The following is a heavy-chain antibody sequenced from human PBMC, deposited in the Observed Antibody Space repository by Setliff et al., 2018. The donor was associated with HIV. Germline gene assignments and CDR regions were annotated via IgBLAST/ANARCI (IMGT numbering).Heavy chain of an antibody. D-gene: IGHD5-18*01. Sequence: KVSCKASGYTFTSDYIHWVRQAPGQGLEWMGIINPAGNPTSYAQKFQGRLTMTRDTSTNTAYMELRSLRSDDTAVYYCASRSYGSSDYYYYMDVWGKGTTVTVSS. CDR2: INPAGNPT. CDR1: GYTFTSDY. V-gene: IGHV1-46*01. CDR3: ASRSYGSSDYYYYMDV. J-gene: IGHJ6*03.